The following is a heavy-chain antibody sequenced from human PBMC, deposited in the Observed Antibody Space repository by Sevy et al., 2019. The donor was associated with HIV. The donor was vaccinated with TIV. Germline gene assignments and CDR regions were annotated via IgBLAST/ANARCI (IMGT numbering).Heavy chain of an antibody. CDR1: GFTFSNYF. V-gene: IGHV3-21*04. CDR2: ISSGSSYI. J-gene: IGHJ4*02. Sequence: GGSLRLSCAASGFTFSNYFMNWVRQAPGKGLEWVSSISSGSSYIFYADSLKGRFTISRDNAKNSLYLHMNSLRAEDTVVYYCARGDYYGSLYYFDYWGPGTLVTVS. CDR3: ARGDYYGSLYYFDY. D-gene: IGHD3-10*01.